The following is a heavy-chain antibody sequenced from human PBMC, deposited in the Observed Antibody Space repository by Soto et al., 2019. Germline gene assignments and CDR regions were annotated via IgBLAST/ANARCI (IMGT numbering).Heavy chain of an antibody. CDR2: INHTGTI. CDR1: VGFTSTYY. CDR3: ARADRTLVTSYSLAV. Sequence: PSETLSLTCTDSVGFTSTYYWIWLCQPPGWGLGWMGEINHTGTINFPPSPKSRLTISLHTSKKHCSLKFSSVTGADTAAFFCARADRTLVTSYSLAVWGRGPTVP. D-gene: IGHD2-21*02. J-gene: IGHJ6*02. V-gene: IGHV4-34*01.